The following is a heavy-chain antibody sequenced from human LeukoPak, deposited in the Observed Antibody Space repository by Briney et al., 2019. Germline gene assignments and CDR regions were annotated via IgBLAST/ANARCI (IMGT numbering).Heavy chain of an antibody. CDR3: TRQYSPAFYSYYYMDV. J-gene: IGHJ6*03. V-gene: IGHV4-59*01. D-gene: IGHD5-12*01. CDR1: GGPINSYY. CDR2: IYFTGST. Sequence: SETLSLTGTVSGGPINSYYWSWVRPPPGKGLDGIWYIYFTGSTIYSPSLKSRVTISLDTSKNKFSLKLSSVTAADTAVYFCTRQYSPAFYSYYYMDVWGEGTTVTVSS.